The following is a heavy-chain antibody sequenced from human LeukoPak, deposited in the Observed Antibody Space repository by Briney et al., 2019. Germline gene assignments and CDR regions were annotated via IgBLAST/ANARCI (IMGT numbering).Heavy chain of an antibody. V-gene: IGHV3-21*01. J-gene: IGHJ4*02. CDR1: GFTFSSYS. D-gene: IGHD5-12*01. CDR2: IGSSSNYI. Sequence: GGSLRLSCAASGFTFSSYSMNWVRQAPGKGLEWVSSIGSSSNYIYYADSLKGRFTISRDNAKNSLYLQMNSLRAEDTAVYYCARRGLRSPFDYWGQGTLVTVSS. CDR3: ARRGLRSPFDY.